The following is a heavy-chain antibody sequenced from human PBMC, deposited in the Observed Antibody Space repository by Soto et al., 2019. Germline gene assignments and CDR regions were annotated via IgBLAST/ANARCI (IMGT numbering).Heavy chain of an antibody. CDR2: IYTGGTT. CDR1: GFAVSSSNY. D-gene: IGHD5-12*01. V-gene: IGHV3-53*01. Sequence: EVQLVESGGGLIQPGGSLRLSCVVSGFAVSSSNYMSWVRQAPGKGLEWVSVIYTGGTTYYADSVKGRFTISRDNSKNTLYLQMNSLRAEDTAVYYCHGYGYWGQGTLVTVSS. J-gene: IGHJ4*02. CDR3: HGYGY.